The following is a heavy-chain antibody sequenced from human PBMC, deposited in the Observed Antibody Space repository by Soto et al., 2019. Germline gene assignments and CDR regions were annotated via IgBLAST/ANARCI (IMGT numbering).Heavy chain of an antibody. CDR3: ARLTLDRLLWFGEYNMYNWFDP. CDR2: IYHSGST. J-gene: IGHJ5*02. Sequence: SETLSLTCAVSSGSISSSNWWSWVRQPPGKGLEWIGEIYHSGSTNYNPSLKSRVTISVDKSKNQFSLKLSSVTAADTAVYYCARLTLDRLLWFGEYNMYNWFDPWGQGTLVTVSS. CDR1: SGSISSSNW. V-gene: IGHV4-4*02. D-gene: IGHD3-10*01.